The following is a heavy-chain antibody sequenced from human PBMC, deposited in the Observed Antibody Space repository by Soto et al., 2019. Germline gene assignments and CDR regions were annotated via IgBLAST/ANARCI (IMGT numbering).Heavy chain of an antibody. Sequence: SLTCTVSGGSISSGPYSWGWIRQPPGEGLEWIGTIHYSESTHYNPSLQSRITISIDTSKNQVSLKVNSVTAADTAVYYCARDHPHSYGVYYFDYRGQGTPVTVSS. D-gene: IGHD5-18*01. CDR1: GGSISSGPYS. V-gene: IGHV4-39*07. CDR3: ARDHPHSYGVYYFDY. J-gene: IGHJ4*02. CDR2: IHYSEST.